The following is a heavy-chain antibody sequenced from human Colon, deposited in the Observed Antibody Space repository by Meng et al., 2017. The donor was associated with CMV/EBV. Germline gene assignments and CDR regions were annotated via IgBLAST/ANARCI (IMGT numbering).Heavy chain of an antibody. CDR1: GFTFSNYL. CDR3: GRDLSGERDH. V-gene: IGHV3-74*01. Sequence: EGQSVGAGGGLVQPGGSLRLSCAASGFTFSNYLMHWVRQAPGKGLVWVSRIDNYGTITSYADSVKGRFTISRDNAKSTLYLQIDSLRVDDSAVYYCGRDLSGERDHWGQGTLVTVSS. D-gene: IGHD1-26*01. CDR2: IDNYGTIT. J-gene: IGHJ4*02.